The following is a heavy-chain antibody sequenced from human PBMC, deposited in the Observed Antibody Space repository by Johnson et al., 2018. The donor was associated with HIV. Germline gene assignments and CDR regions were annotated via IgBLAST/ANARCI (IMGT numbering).Heavy chain of an antibody. CDR3: ARARATQRALDI. CDR1: GITVNTNY. D-gene: IGHD5-24*01. V-gene: IGHV3-66*01. Sequence: VQLVESGGGLVQPGGSLTLSCAASGITVNTNYMDWVRQAPGKGLEWVSVMYAGGSAFYADSVKGRFTVSRDNSKNTLYLQMYSLSADDTAVYFCARARATQRALDIWGLGTMVTVSS. J-gene: IGHJ3*02. CDR2: MYAGGSA.